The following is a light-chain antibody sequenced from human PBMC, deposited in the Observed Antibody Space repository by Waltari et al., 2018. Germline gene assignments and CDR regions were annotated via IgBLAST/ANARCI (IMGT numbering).Light chain of an antibody. CDR3: QQYDISPLT. V-gene: IGKV3-20*01. J-gene: IGKJ4*01. CDR2: GAS. CDR1: QTVRTTY. Sequence: EIVLTQSPGTLSLSPGERATLSCRASQTVRTTYLAWYQQKPGQAPTRLMYGASSRATGIPDRFSGSGSGTDFSLTISSLEPEDFAVYYCQQYDISPLTFGGGTKVEIK.